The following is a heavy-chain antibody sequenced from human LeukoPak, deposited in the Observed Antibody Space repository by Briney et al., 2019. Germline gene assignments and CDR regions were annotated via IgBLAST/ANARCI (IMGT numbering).Heavy chain of an antibody. CDR2: IIPIFGTA. Sequence: VASVKVSCKASGGTFSSYAISWVRQAPGQGLEWMGGIIPIFGTANYAQKFQGRVTITTDESTSTAYMELSSLRSEDTAVYYCARDPSFYYDSSEPFDYWGQGTLVTVSS. J-gene: IGHJ4*02. CDR1: GGTFSSYA. D-gene: IGHD3-22*01. V-gene: IGHV1-69*05. CDR3: ARDPSFYYDSSEPFDY.